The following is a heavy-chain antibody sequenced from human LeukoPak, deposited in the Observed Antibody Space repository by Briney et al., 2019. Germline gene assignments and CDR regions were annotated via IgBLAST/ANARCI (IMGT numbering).Heavy chain of an antibody. CDR3: ARVQSSSWSHGFDP. J-gene: IGHJ5*02. D-gene: IGHD6-13*01. CDR2: IIPILGIA. V-gene: IGHV1-69*04. Sequence: GASVKVSCKASGYTFTDYYMHWVQQAPGQGLEWMGRIIPILGIANYAQKFQGRVTITADKSTSTAYMELSSLRSEDTAVYYCARVQSSSWSHGFDPWGQGTLVTVSS. CDR1: GYTFTDYY.